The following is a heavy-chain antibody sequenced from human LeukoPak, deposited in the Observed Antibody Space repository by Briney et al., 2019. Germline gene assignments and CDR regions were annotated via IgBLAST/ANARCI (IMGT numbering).Heavy chain of an antibody. D-gene: IGHD5-18*01. Sequence: ASVNVSCKASGYTFTSYDINWVRQAPGQGLEWMGWMNPHSGNTGYAQKFQGRVTINRNTSISTAYMELSSLRSDDTAVYYCARAHDTAMATEFDYWGQGTLVTVSS. CDR2: MNPHSGNT. CDR3: ARAHDTAMATEFDY. CDR1: GYTFTSYD. V-gene: IGHV1-8*01. J-gene: IGHJ4*02.